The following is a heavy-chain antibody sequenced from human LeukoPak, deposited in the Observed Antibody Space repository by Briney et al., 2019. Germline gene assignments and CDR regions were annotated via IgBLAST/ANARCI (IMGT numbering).Heavy chain of an antibody. Sequence: PGGSLRLSCAASGFTFSNYWMSWVRQAPGKGLEWVANIKQDGSETYYVDSVKGRFTISRDGAKNSLYLQMNSLRAEDTAVYYCARDSNGRWVDYWGQGTLVTVSS. CDR3: ARDSNGRWVDY. D-gene: IGHD4-23*01. J-gene: IGHJ4*02. CDR1: GFTFSNYW. V-gene: IGHV3-7*04. CDR2: IKQDGSET.